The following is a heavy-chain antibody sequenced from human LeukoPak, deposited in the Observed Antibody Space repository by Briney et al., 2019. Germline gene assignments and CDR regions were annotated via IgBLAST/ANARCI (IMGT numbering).Heavy chain of an antibody. CDR3: ARSVVVVAAATKPASYFDY. J-gene: IGHJ4*02. CDR1: GGSISSSSYY. Sequence: SETLSLTCTVSGGSISSSSYYWGWIRQPPGKGLEWIGSIYYSGSTYYNPSLKSRVTISVDTSKNQFSLTLSSVTAADTAVYYCARSVVVVAAATKPASYFDYWGQGTLVTVSS. V-gene: IGHV4-39*07. CDR2: IYYSGST. D-gene: IGHD2-15*01.